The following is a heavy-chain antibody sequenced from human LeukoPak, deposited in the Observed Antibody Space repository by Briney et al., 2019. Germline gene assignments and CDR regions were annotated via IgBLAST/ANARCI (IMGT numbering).Heavy chain of an antibody. CDR1: GYTFTGYY. V-gene: IGHV1-69*10. CDR3: ASAGGQDIVVVPAANALYDY. Sequence: SVKVSCKASGYTFTGYYMHWVRQAPGQGLEWMGWIIPILGIANYAQKFQGRVTITADKSTSTAYMELSSLRSEDTAVYYCASAGGQDIVVVPAANALYDYWGQGTLVTVSS. D-gene: IGHD2-2*01. J-gene: IGHJ4*02. CDR2: IIPILGIA.